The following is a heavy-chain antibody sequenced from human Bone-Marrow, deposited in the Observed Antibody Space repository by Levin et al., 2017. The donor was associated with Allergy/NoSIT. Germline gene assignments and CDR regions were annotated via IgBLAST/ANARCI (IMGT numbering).Heavy chain of an antibody. CDR1: GFTFTSYA. V-gene: IGHV3-30*04. J-gene: IGHJ6*02. D-gene: IGHD6-25*01. Sequence: PGGSLRLSCTASGFTFTSYAMHWVRQAPGKGLEWVSLISFDGFNDYYADSVKARFSISRDTSKGTVYLQMNSLRSEDTAVYYCAREKSVATRSGDRVDVWGQGTTVTVSS. CDR2: ISFDGFND. CDR3: AREKSVATRSGDRVDV.